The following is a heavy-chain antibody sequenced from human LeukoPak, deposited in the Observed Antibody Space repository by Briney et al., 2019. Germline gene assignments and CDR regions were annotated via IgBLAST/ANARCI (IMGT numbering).Heavy chain of an antibody. Sequence: PSQTLSLTCTVSGGSISSGGYYWSWIRQHPGKGLEWIGYIYYSGSTNYNPSLKSRVTISVDTSKNQFSLKLSSVTAADTAVYYCARNTRYDFWSGYYRYYYYYMDVWRKGTTVTVSS. CDR1: GGSISSGGYY. D-gene: IGHD3-3*01. J-gene: IGHJ6*03. V-gene: IGHV4-31*03. CDR2: IYYSGST. CDR3: ARNTRYDFWSGYYRYYYYYMDV.